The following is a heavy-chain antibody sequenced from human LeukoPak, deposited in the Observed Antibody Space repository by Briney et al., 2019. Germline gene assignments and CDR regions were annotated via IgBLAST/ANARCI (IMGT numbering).Heavy chain of an antibody. Sequence: PGGSLRLSCAASGFTFSSYGMHWVRQAPGKGLEWVAVISYDGSNKYYADSVKGRFTISRDNSKNTLYLQMNSLRAEDTAVYYCARDYSGEHQRGAFDVWGQGTMVTVSS. CDR3: ARDYSGEHQRGAFDV. CDR2: ISYDGSNK. CDR1: GFTFSSYG. D-gene: IGHD2-2*01. V-gene: IGHV3-30*03. J-gene: IGHJ3*01.